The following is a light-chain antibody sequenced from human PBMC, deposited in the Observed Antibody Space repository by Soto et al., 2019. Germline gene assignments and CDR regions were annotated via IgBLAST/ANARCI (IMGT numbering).Light chain of an antibody. Sequence: QSVLTQPPSVSGAPGQRVTISCTGSSSNIGAFDVHWYQHVPGTAPRLLIYGNINRPSGVSDRLSASKSGASASLAISGLQEEDEADYYCQTNDNSLGGWVFGGGTKLTVL. J-gene: IGLJ3*02. CDR2: GNI. CDR1: SSNIGAFD. CDR3: QTNDNSLGGWV. V-gene: IGLV1-40*01.